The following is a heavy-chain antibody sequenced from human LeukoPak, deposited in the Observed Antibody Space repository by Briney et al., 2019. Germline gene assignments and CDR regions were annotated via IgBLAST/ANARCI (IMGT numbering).Heavy chain of an antibody. Sequence: GGSLRLSCAASGFTFSSYWMHWVRQAPGKGLVWVSHINSDGSITIYADSVKGRFTISRDNAKNTLYLEMNSLRAEDTAVYYCTRGWTADYWGQGTLVTVSS. CDR1: GFTFSSYW. J-gene: IGHJ4*02. CDR3: TRGWTADY. CDR2: INSDGSIT. V-gene: IGHV3-74*01. D-gene: IGHD3/OR15-3a*01.